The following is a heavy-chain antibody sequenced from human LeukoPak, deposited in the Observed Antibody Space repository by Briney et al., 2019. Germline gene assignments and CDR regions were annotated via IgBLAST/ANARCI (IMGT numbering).Heavy chain of an antibody. J-gene: IGHJ6*02. CDR1: GYNFMNYW. D-gene: IGHD6-13*01. Sequence: GESLKISCKGSGYNFMNYWIGWVRQMPGKGLEWMGIIYPGDSDTRYSPSFQGQVTISADKSISTAYLQWSSLKASDTAMYYCARHRDSSSWSAMDVWGQRTTVTVSS. V-gene: IGHV5-51*01. CDR2: IYPGDSDT. CDR3: ARHRDSSSWSAMDV.